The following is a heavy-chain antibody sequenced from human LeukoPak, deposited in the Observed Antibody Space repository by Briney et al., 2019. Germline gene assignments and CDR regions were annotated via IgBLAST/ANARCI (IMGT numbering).Heavy chain of an antibody. CDR1: GGSISSYY. D-gene: IGHD3-3*01. CDR3: ARGGPGDFWSGYYLYGMDV. V-gene: IGHV4-59*12. CDR2: IYYSGST. Sequence: SETLSLTCTVSGGSISSYYWSWIRQPPGKGLEWIGYIYYSGSTNYNPSLKSRVTISVDTSKNQFSLKLSSVTAADTAVYYCARGGPGDFWSGYYLYGMDVWGQGTTVTVSS. J-gene: IGHJ6*02.